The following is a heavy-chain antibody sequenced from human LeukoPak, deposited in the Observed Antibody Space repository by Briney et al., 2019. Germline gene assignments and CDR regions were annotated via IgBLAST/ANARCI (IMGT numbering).Heavy chain of an antibody. J-gene: IGHJ4*02. CDR1: GGSFSGYY. V-gene: IGHV4-34*01. CDR2: INHSGST. Sequence: PSETLSLTCAVYGGSFSGYYWSWIRQPPGKGLEWIGEINHSGSTNYNPSLKSRVTISADTSKNQFSLKLSSVTAADTAVYYCARGGYYYAPYYFDYWGQGTLVTVSS. D-gene: IGHD3-10*01. CDR3: ARGGYYYAPYYFDY.